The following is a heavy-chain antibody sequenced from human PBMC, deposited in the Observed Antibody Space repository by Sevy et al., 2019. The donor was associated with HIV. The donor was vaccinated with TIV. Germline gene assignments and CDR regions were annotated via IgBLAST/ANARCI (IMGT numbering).Heavy chain of an antibody. V-gene: IGHV3-7*01. CDR2: INQDGSEK. CDR3: ARERCSSSGESCKRYYYGMDV. CDR1: GFRFSDHW. Sequence: GGSLRLSCAASGFRFSDHWMSWVRQAPGRGLEWVANINQDGSEKYYVDSVEGRFTISRDNAKTSPYLQMDSLRAEDPAAYYCARERCSSSGESCKRYYYGMDVWGLGTTVTVSS. J-gene: IGHJ6*02. D-gene: IGHD2-15*01.